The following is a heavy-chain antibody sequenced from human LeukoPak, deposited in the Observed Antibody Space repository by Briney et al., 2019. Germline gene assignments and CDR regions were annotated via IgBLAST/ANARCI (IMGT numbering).Heavy chain of an antibody. V-gene: IGHV4-61*02. J-gene: IGHJ5*02. CDR2: VYTSGST. D-gene: IGHD1-26*01. CDR1: GGSISSDDYY. Sequence: PSETLSLTCTVSGGSISSDDYYWNWIRQPAGKGLEWIGRVYTSGSTNYNPSLRSRVTISVDTSKNQFSLKLSSVTAADTAVYYCARAEETKYSGSPGRFDPWGQGTLVTVSS. CDR3: ARAEETKYSGSPGRFDP.